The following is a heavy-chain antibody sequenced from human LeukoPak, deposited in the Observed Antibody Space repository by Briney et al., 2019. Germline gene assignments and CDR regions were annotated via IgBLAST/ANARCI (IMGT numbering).Heavy chain of an antibody. J-gene: IGHJ3*02. Sequence: ASGKVSCKASGYTFTGYYMHWVRQAPGQGLEWMGWINPNSGGTNYAQKFQGRVTMTRDTSISTAYMELSRLRSDDTAVYYCARVYYYGSGSYPGAFDIWGQGTMVTVSS. CDR3: ARVYYYGSGSYPGAFDI. CDR1: GYTFTGYY. V-gene: IGHV1-2*02. CDR2: INPNSGGT. D-gene: IGHD3-10*01.